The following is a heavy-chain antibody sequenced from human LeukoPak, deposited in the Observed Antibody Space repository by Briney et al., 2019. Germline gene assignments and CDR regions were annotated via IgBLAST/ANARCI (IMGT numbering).Heavy chain of an antibody. J-gene: IGHJ6*02. Sequence: SVKVSCKASGGTFSSYAISWVRQAPEQGLEWMGRIIPILGIANYAQKFQGRVTITADKSTSTAYMELSSLRSEDTAVYYCARKGIAVAGPLDYYYGMDVWGQGTTVTVSS. CDR2: IIPILGIA. V-gene: IGHV1-69*04. CDR1: GGTFSSYA. CDR3: ARKGIAVAGPLDYYYGMDV. D-gene: IGHD6-19*01.